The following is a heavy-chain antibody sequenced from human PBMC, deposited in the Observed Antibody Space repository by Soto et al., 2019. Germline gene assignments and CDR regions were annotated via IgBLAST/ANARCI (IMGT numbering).Heavy chain of an antibody. V-gene: IGHV1-18*01. CDR2: ISAYNGNT. D-gene: IGHD3-16*01. Sequence: QVHLVQSGAEVKMPGASVKVSCKASGFTFTSYAFTWVRQAPGQGLEWMGWISAYNGNTNYARNFRGKVNMTTDNSTSTVYMELGSLTSDDTAVYFCARDFTGWPPDGVDSWGQGTLVSVSA. J-gene: IGHJ4*02. CDR3: ARDFTGWPPDGVDS. CDR1: GFTFTSYA.